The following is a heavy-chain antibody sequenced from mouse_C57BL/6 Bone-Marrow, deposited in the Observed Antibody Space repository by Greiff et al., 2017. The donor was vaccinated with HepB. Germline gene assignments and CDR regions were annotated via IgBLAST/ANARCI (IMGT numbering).Heavy chain of an antibody. Sequence: VHVKQSGPGLAKPSQTLSLTCSVTGYSITSDYWNWIRKFPGNKLEYMGYISYSGSTYYNPSLKSRISITRDTSKNQYYLQLNSVTTEDTATYYCARSEDYGTHFDVWGTGTTVTVSS. D-gene: IGHD1-1*01. V-gene: IGHV3-8*01. CDR1: GYSITSDY. CDR3: ARSEDYGTHFDV. J-gene: IGHJ1*03. CDR2: ISYSGST.